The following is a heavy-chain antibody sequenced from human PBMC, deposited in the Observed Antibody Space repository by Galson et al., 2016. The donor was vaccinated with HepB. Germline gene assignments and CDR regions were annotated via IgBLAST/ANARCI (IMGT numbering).Heavy chain of an antibody. CDR1: GFRFDDHA. CDR2: ISWNSGNI. Sequence: SLRLSCAASGFRFDDHAMHWVRQAPGKGLEWVSGISWNSGNIGYADSVKGRFTISRDNSKNTLYVQMNNLRVEDTAVYYCSRGSQDDIEVDGDLEQDYWGQGTLFTVSS. J-gene: IGHJ4*02. D-gene: IGHD2-15*01. V-gene: IGHV3-9*01. CDR3: SRGSQDDIEVDGDLEQDY.